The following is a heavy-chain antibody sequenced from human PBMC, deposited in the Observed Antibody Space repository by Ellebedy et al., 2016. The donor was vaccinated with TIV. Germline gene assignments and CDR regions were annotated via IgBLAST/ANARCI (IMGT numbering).Heavy chain of an antibody. V-gene: IGHV1-2*07. J-gene: IGHJ4*02. D-gene: IGHD2-15*01. Sequence: AASVKVSCKSSGYTLTDYYMHWVRQAPGQGLEWTGWTNPHSGDTKSLHKFQAMVTMTRDTSINTVYMELRSLGSDDTALYYCARGSGYCIGAACSFDYWGQGTLVTVSS. CDR3: ARGSGYCIGAACSFDY. CDR1: GYTLTDYY. CDR2: TNPHSGDT.